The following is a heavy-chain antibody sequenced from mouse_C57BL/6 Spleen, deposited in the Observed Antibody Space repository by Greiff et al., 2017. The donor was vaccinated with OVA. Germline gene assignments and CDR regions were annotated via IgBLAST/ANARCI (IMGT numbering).Heavy chain of an antibody. V-gene: IGHV1-82*01. J-gene: IGHJ4*01. D-gene: IGHD3-2*02. CDR2: IYPGDGDT. Sequence: VQLVESGPELVKPGASVKISCKASGYAFSSSWMNWVKQRPGQGLEWIGRIYPGDGDTNYNGQFKGTAPLTADKSSSTAYMQLSSLTSEDSAVYCWAKTAQATNYAKDDWGQGTSVTVSA. CDR1: GYAFSSSW. CDR3: AKTAQATNYAKDD.